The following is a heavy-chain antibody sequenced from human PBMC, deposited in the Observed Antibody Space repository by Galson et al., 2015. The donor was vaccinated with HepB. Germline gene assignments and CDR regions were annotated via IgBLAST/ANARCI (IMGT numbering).Heavy chain of an antibody. CDR3: AHRPRTVRGGDPPFDP. V-gene: IGHV2-5*02. CDR1: GFSLSTSGVG. J-gene: IGHJ5*02. D-gene: IGHD3-10*01. CDR2: IYWDDDK. Sequence: PALVKPTQTLTLTCTFSGFSLSTSGVGVGWIRQPPGKALEWLALIYWDDDKRYSPSLKSRLTITKDTSKNQVVLTMTNMDPVDTATYYCAHRPRTVRGGDPPFDPWGQGTLVTVSS.